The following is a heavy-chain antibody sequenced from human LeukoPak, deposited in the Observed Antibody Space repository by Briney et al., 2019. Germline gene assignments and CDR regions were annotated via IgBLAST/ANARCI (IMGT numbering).Heavy chain of an antibody. D-gene: IGHD2-21*02. CDR3: ARGLPTSDSTFDY. Sequence: ASVKVSCKASGYIFTSYGITWVRQAPGQGLEWMGWISAYNGNTNYAQKLQGRVTMTTDSSTTTAYLDLRSLTSADRAVYYCARGLPTSDSTFDYWGQGTLVTVSS. CDR2: ISAYNGNT. V-gene: IGHV1-18*01. CDR1: GYIFTSYG. J-gene: IGHJ4*02.